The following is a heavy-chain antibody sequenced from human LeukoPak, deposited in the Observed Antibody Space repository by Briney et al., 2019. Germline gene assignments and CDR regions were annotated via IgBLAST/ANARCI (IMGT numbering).Heavy chain of an antibody. D-gene: IGHD2-2*01. CDR3: ARGGDQLLSPFDY. CDR1: GFTFNSNS. V-gene: IGHV3-48*02. J-gene: IGHJ4*02. CDR2: ISSSGSTN. Sequence: PGGSLTLSCEASGFTFNSNSMNWVRQAPGRGLEGVSYISSSGSTNDYADSVKGRFTISRDNAKNLLFLEMNSLRDEDTAVYYCARGGDQLLSPFDYWGQGTLVTVSS.